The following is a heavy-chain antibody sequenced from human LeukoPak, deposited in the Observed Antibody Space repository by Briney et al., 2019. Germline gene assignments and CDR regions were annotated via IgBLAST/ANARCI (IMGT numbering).Heavy chain of an antibody. J-gene: IGHJ4*02. CDR1: GYTFTSYG. Sequence: ASVKLSCKASGYTFTSYGISWVRQAPGQGLEWMGWISAYNGNTHYAQKLQGRVTMTTDTSTSTAYMELSSLRSDDTAVYYCAREAIQLWLDLSYCGEGTLVTVS. CDR3: AREAIQLWLDLSY. D-gene: IGHD5-18*01. CDR2: ISAYNGNT. V-gene: IGHV1-18*01.